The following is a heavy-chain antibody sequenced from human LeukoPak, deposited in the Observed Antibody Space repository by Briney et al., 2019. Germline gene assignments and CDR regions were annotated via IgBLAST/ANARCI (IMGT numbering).Heavy chain of an antibody. CDR1: GLTFSRYA. J-gene: IGHJ4*02. CDR3: AKNLGTTVPYQRPFDY. Sequence: GGSLRLSCAASGLTFSRYAMSWVRQAPGKGLEWVSAISASGGSTYYADSVKGRFTISRDNSKNTLYLQMNSLRVEDTAVYYCAKNLGTTVPYQRPFDYWGQGTLVTVSS. CDR2: ISASGGST. V-gene: IGHV3-23*01. D-gene: IGHD4-17*01.